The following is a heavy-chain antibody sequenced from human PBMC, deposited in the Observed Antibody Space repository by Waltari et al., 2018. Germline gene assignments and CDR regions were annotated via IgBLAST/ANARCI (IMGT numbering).Heavy chain of an antibody. Sequence: EVQLVESGGGLLQRGGSLRLSCAGSVFDVSSSYMNWVCQAPGKGLEWVSGIHSGGNTYYADSVKGRFTISRDNSKNTLYLQMNSLRAEDTAVYYCAKDRSYGHSLANWGQGTLVTVSS. V-gene: IGHV3-53*01. CDR1: VFDVSSSY. D-gene: IGHD4-17*01. CDR2: IHSGGNT. J-gene: IGHJ4*02. CDR3: AKDRSYGHSLAN.